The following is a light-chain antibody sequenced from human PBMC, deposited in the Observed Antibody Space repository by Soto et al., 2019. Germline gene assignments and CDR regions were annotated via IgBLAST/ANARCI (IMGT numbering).Light chain of an antibody. CDR2: AAS. J-gene: IGKJ1*01. CDR3: QQYGSSPRT. CDR1: QGLGTN. Sequence: KVMTQSPATLSVSPGERATLSCRASQGLGTNLAWYQQRPGQAPRLLIYAASTRATGVPARFSGSGSGTDFTLTISRLEPEDFAVYYCQQYGSSPRTFGQGTKVDIK. V-gene: IGKV3-15*01.